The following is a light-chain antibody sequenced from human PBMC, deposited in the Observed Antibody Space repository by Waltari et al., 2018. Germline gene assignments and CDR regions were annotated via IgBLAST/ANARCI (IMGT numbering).Light chain of an antibody. CDR1: GEYSAYA. V-gene: IGLV4-69*01. J-gene: IGLJ3*02. CDR3: QTWGTGIQV. CDR2: VNSDGSH. Sequence: LVLTQSPSASASLGASGKLTCSLPGEYSAYALAWHQQQPLKGPRYLMTVNSDGSHKKGDGISERFSGSSSDVDRYLIISRLQSDDEADYFCQTWGTGIQVFGSGTKLTVL.